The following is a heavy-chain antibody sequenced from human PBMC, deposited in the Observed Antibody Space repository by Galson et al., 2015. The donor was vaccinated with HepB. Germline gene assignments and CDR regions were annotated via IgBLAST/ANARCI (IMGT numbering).Heavy chain of an antibody. V-gene: IGHV1-69*13. CDR1: GGTFSSYA. Sequence: SVKVSCKASGGTFSSYAISWVRQAPGQGLEWMGGIIPIFGTANYAQKFQGRVTITADESTSTAYMELSSLRSEDTAVYYCARGGPNCSGGSCYLVYWGQGTLVTVSS. J-gene: IGHJ4*02. CDR3: ARGGPNCSGGSCYLVY. D-gene: IGHD2-15*01. CDR2: IIPIFGTA.